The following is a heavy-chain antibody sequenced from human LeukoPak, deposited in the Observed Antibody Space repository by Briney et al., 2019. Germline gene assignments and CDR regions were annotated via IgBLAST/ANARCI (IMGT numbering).Heavy chain of an antibody. CDR3: ASWAGTTAGFSGPFDF. D-gene: IGHD6-25*01. V-gene: IGHV3-11*04. Sequence: GGSLRLSCAASGFTFSDYYMSWIRQAPGKGLEWVSYISSGSTIYYADSVKGRFTISRDNAKNSLYLQMNSLRGEDTAVYYCASWAGTTAGFSGPFDFWGQGTLVTVSS. CDR2: ISSGSTI. CDR1: GFTFSDYY. J-gene: IGHJ4*02.